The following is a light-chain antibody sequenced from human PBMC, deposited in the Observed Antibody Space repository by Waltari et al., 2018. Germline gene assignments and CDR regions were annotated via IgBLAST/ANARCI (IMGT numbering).Light chain of an antibody. CDR2: EDN. CDR3: QSYDSSNVV. V-gene: IGLV6-57*02. CDR1: SGSIASNY. J-gene: IGLJ2*01. Sequence: NFMLTQPHSVSESPGKTVTISCTGSSGSIASNYVQWYQQRPGSAPTTVIYEDNQRPSGVPDRFSGLKTEDEADYYCQSYDSSNVVFGGGTKLTVL.